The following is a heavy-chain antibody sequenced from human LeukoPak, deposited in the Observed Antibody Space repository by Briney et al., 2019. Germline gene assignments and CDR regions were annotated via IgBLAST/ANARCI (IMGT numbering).Heavy chain of an antibody. J-gene: IGHJ4*02. D-gene: IGHD6-13*01. V-gene: IGHV1-2*02. Sequence: ASVKVSCKTSGYTLSDYYMHWGRQAPGQGLEWMGWIRGDTGDTDSPQKFQSRVTMTRDTSSNTAYMELSRLTFDDTARYFCARVRGNSCDYWGEGTLVTVSS. CDR3: ARVRGNSCDY. CDR2: IRGDTGDT. CDR1: GYTLSDYY.